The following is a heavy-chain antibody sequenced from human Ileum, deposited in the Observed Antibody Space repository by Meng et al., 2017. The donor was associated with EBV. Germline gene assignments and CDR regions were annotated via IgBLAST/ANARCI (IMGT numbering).Heavy chain of an antibody. V-gene: IGHV1-3*01. CDR2: INAGNGNT. CDR3: ARVTTSGSYYLDY. D-gene: IGHD3-10*01. J-gene: IGHJ4*02. Sequence: HVQIVESGAEVKTAGASVNVSCKASGYIFSTYARPWVRQAPGQRLEWMGWINAGNGNTKYSQKFQGRLTITRDTSASTAYMELSSLRSEDTAVYYCARVTTSGSYYLDYWGQGTLVTVSS. CDR1: GYIFSTYA.